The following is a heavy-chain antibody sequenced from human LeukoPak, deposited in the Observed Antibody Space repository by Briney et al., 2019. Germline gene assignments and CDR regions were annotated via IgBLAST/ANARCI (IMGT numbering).Heavy chain of an antibody. CDR3: ARTRRRTMIVVVTTKDYYYMDV. Sequence: KPSETLSLTCAVYGGSFSGYYWSWIRQPPGKGLEWIGEINHSGSTNYNPSLKSRVTISVDTSKNQFSLKLSSVTAADTAVYYCARTRRRTMIVVVTTKDYYYMDVWGKGTTVTVSS. CDR1: GGSFSGYY. V-gene: IGHV4-34*01. CDR2: INHSGST. J-gene: IGHJ6*03. D-gene: IGHD3-22*01.